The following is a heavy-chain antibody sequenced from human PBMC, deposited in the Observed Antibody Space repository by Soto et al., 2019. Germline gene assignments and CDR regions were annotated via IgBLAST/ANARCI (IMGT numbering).Heavy chain of an antibody. CDR2: IIPIFGTA. CDR3: ARDDIVVVPAAQGDYYYYYGMDV. D-gene: IGHD2-2*01. CDR1: RGTFSSYA. J-gene: IGHJ6*02. Sequence: QVQLVQSGAEVKKPGSSVKVSCKASRGTFSSYAISWVRQAPGQGLEWMGGIIPIFGTANYAQKFQGRVTITADESTSTAYMELSSLRSEDTAVYYCARDDIVVVPAAQGDYYYYYGMDVWGQGTTVTVSS. V-gene: IGHV1-69*01.